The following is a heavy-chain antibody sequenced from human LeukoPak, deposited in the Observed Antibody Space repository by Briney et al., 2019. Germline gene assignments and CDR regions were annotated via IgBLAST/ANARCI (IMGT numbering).Heavy chain of an antibody. Sequence: GASVKVSCKASGYTFTSYGISWVRQAPGQGLEWMGWISAYNGNTNYAQKLQGRVTMTTDTSTSTAYMELRSLRSDDTAVYYWARSSGYSSSSGGGTYFDYWGQGTLVTVSS. CDR1: GYTFTSYG. D-gene: IGHD6-6*01. V-gene: IGHV1-18*01. CDR2: ISAYNGNT. J-gene: IGHJ4*02. CDR3: ARSSGYSSSSGGGTYFDY.